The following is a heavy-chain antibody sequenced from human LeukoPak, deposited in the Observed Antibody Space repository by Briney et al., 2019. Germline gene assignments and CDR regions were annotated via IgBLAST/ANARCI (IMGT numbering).Heavy chain of an antibody. CDR1: GFTFSSYT. Sequence: GGSLRLSCAASGFTFSSYTMHWIRQAPGKGLEWVSVIYGGGNIYYADSVKGRFTISRDNSKNTLYLQMNSLRAEDTAVYYCARGAGYNYPYYFDYWGQGTLVTASS. CDR2: IYGGGNI. V-gene: IGHV3-53*01. D-gene: IGHD5-24*01. CDR3: ARGAGYNYPYYFDY. J-gene: IGHJ4*02.